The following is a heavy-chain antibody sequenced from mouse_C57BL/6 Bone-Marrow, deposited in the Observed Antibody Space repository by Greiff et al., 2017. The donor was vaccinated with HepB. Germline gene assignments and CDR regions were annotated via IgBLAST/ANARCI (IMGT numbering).Heavy chain of an antibody. CDR1: GYAFSSSW. Sequence: QVQLQESGPELVKPGASVKISCKASGYAFSSSWMNWVKQRPGKGLEWIGRIYPGDGDTNYNGKFKGKATLTADKSSSTAYMQLSSLTSEDSAVSFCARNLAWFAYWGQGTLVTVSA. CDR3: ARNLAWFAY. J-gene: IGHJ3*01. V-gene: IGHV1-82*01. CDR2: IYPGDGDT.